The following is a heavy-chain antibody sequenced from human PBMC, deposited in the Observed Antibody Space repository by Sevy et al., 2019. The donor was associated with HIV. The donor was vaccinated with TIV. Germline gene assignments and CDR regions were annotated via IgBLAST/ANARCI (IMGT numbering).Heavy chain of an antibody. D-gene: IGHD1-26*01. CDR3: ARGPPDGSYDYFDY. CDR2: ISGSSNYI. Sequence: GGSLRLSCAASAFTFSSYNMNWVRQAPGKGLEWVSCISGSSNYIYYAESLKGRFIISRDSAKNTLYLQMNSLRADDTAVYYCARGPPDGSYDYFDYWGQGTLVTVSS. J-gene: IGHJ4*02. V-gene: IGHV3-21*06. CDR1: AFTFSSYN.